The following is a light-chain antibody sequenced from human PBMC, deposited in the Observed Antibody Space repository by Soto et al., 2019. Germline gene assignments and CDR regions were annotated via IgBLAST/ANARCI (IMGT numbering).Light chain of an antibody. CDR1: QSVSNNY. CDR2: GAS. Sequence: VLTQSSSTLDLSTGERANLSRRASQSVSNNYLAWYQQKPGQAPRLLIYGASNRATGIPDRFSGSGSGTDFTLTISSLQFHDSAGYYCQQYNNWWTIGQGTKLDIK. J-gene: IGKJ1*01. V-gene: IGKV3-20*01. CDR3: QQYNNWWT.